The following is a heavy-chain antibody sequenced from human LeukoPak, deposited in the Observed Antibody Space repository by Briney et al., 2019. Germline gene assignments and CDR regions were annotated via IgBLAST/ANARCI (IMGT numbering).Heavy chain of an antibody. CDR1: GFSFSSYG. D-gene: IGHD3-22*01. CDR3: AKPPYDSSGYYQSTFDY. V-gene: IGHV3-30*18. J-gene: IGHJ4*02. CDR2: ISYDGSKE. Sequence: GGSLRLSSAASGFSFSSYGMHWVRQAPGKGLEWVAVISYDGSKEYYADSVKGRFTISRDNSKNTLYLQMNSLRAEDTAVFYCAKPPYDSSGYYQSTFDYWGQGTLVTVSS.